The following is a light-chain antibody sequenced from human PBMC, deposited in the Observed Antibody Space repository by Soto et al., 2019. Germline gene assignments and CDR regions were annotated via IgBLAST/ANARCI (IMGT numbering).Light chain of an antibody. CDR1: SSDVGRYDY. CDR2: EVS. V-gene: IGLV2-14*01. J-gene: IGLJ1*01. CDR3: SSYSTMGTYV. Sequence: QSALTQPASVSGSPGQSITISCTGTSSDVGRYDYVSWYQQHPGKAPKLMVSEVSHRPSGVSNRFSGSKSGNTASLTISGLQAEDEADYYCSSYSTMGTYVFGAGTKVTDL.